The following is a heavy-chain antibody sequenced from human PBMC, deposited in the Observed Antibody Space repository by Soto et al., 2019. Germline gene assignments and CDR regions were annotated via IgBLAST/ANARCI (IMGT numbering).Heavy chain of an antibody. V-gene: IGHV3-21*01. CDR2: ISSSSYI. CDR3: ARDLLETPAS. CDR1: GFTFSSYS. J-gene: IGHJ5*02. Sequence: GESLKISCAASGFTFSSYSMNWVRQAPGKGLEWVSSISSSSYIYYADSVKGRFTISRDNAKNSLYLQMNSLRAEDTAVYYCARDLLETPASWGQGTLVTVSS.